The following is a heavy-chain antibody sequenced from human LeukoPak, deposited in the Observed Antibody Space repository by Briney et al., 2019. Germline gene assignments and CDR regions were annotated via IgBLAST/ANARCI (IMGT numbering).Heavy chain of an antibody. CDR2: IYYSGST. Sequence: PSETLSLTCTVSGGSISSYYWSWIRQPPGKGLEWIGYIYYSGSTNYNPSLKSRVTISVDTSKNQFSLKLSSVTAADTAVYYCARGYCSSTSCYAQNWFDPWGQGTLVTVSS. CDR1: GGSISSYY. J-gene: IGHJ5*02. D-gene: IGHD2-2*01. V-gene: IGHV4-59*12. CDR3: ARGYCSSTSCYAQNWFDP.